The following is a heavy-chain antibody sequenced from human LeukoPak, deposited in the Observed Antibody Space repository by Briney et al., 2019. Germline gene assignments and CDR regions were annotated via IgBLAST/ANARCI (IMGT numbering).Heavy chain of an antibody. Sequence: GGSLRLSCAASGFTFSSYEMNWVRQAPGKGLEWVSYISSSGSTIYYADSVKGRFTISRDNAKNSLYLQMNSLRAEDTAVYYCARWHYDSSGYYYSGFDYWGQGTLVTVSS. CDR3: ARWHYDSSGYYYSGFDY. V-gene: IGHV3-48*03. J-gene: IGHJ4*02. CDR2: ISSSGSTI. CDR1: GFTFSSYE. D-gene: IGHD3-22*01.